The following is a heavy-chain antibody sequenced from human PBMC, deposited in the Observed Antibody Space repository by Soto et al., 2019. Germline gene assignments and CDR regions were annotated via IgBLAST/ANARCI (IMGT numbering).Heavy chain of an antibody. V-gene: IGHV1-18*01. J-gene: IGHJ4*02. CDR2: ISXYSANX. Sequence: XSVKVSCKASGSTFINYGISWVRLAPGQVPKWMGWISXYSANXNYAKQIQGRXXMTTDKSXXKAYMELRSLISHDTAVHYCARDGTTVHGTFDYWGQGTLVT. D-gene: IGHD6-19*01. CDR1: GSTFINYG. CDR3: ARDGTTVHGTFDY.